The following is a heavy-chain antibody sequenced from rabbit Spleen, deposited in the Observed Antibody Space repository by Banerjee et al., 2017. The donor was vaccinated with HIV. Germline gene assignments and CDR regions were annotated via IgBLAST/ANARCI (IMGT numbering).Heavy chain of an antibody. CDR2: INAVTGKA. CDR1: GFSFSSGY. J-gene: IGHJ4*01. CDR3: ARDLAGVIGWNFGW. V-gene: IGHV1S40*01. D-gene: IGHD4-1*01. Sequence: LVESGGGLVQPGASLTLTCTASGFSFSSGYMCWVRQAPGKGLEWIACINAVTGKAVYASWAKGRFTFSKTSSTTVTLQMTSLTAADTATYFCARDLAGVIGWNFGWWGPGTLVTVS.